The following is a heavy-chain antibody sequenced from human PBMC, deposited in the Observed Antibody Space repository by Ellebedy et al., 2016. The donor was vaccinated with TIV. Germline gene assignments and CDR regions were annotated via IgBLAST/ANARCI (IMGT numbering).Heavy chain of an antibody. D-gene: IGHD2-2*01. CDR1: GFRFSSYA. V-gene: IGHV3-23*01. J-gene: IGHJ3*02. Sequence: GESLKISCAASGFRFSSYAMNWVRQAPGKGLEWVSGISDSGDTTYYPDSVKGRFTISRDNSKNTLYLQMNSLRVEDTAVYYCAKQKSTSAGSSDIWGQGAVVTVSS. CDR2: ISDSGDTT. CDR3: AKQKSTSAGSSDI.